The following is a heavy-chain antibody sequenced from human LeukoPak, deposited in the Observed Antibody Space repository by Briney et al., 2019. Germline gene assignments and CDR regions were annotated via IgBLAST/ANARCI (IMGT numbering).Heavy chain of an antibody. D-gene: IGHD6-13*01. Sequence: GASVKVSCKASGYTFTSYYMHWVRQAPGQGLEWMGIINPSGGSTSYAQKFQGRVTMTRDTSTSTVYMELSSLRSEDTAVYYCASEIAAAGIYYYYYGMDVWGQGPRSPSP. V-gene: IGHV1-46*03. CDR1: GYTFTSYY. CDR3: ASEIAAAGIYYYYYGMDV. J-gene: IGHJ6*02. CDR2: INPSGGST.